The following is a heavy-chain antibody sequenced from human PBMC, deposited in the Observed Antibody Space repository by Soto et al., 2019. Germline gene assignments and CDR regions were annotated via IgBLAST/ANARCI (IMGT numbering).Heavy chain of an antibody. V-gene: IGHV4-31*11. J-gene: IGHJ4*02. Sequence: SETMSLTCAVSGGSISSGVYYLSWISQHQGKGLEWIGYIYYSGSTYYNPSLKSRVTISVDTSKNQFSMKLSFVTAADTAVYYCARVLTTLDYWGQGTLVTGSS. CDR2: IYYSGST. CDR3: ARVLTTLDY. D-gene: IGHD3-22*01. CDR1: GGSISSGVYY.